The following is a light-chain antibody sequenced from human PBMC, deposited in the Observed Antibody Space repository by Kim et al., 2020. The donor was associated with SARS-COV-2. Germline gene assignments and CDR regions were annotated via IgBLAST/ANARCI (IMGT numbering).Light chain of an antibody. Sequence: VSPGERATLSCRASQSVSSNLAWYQQKPGQAPRLLIYGVSTRATGIPARFSGSGSGTEFTLTISSLQSEDFAVYYCQQYNNWARTFGQGTKVDIK. CDR2: GVS. V-gene: IGKV3-15*01. J-gene: IGKJ1*01. CDR1: QSVSSN. CDR3: QQYNNWART.